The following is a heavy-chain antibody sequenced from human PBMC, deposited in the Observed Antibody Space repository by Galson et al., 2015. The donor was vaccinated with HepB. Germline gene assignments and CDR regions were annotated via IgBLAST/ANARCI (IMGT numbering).Heavy chain of an antibody. D-gene: IGHD5-12*01. V-gene: IGHV3-21*01. J-gene: IGHJ4*02. CDR2: ISSSSSYI. CDR1: GFTFSSYS. Sequence: SLRLSCAASGFTFSSYSMNWVRQAPGKGLEWVSSISSSSSYIYYADSVKGRFTISRDNAKNSLYLQMNSLRAEDTAVYYCARGFGRGYDGVHFDHWGQGTLVTVFS. CDR3: ARGFGRGYDGVHFDH.